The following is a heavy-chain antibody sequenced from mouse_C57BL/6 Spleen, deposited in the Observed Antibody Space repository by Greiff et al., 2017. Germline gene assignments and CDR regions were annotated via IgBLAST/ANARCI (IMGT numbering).Heavy chain of an antibody. CDR2: IDPDDGET. V-gene: IGHV14-2*01. D-gene: IGHD2-10*02. CDR1: GFNIKDYN. CDR3: ARQEYGCNFDY. Sequence: EVKLQQSGAELVKPGASVKLSCTASGFNIKDYNMHWVKQSTEQGLEWIGRIDPDDGETIYDPKFQGKATITADTSSNTAYLQLSSLTSEDTAVYYCARQEYGCNFDYWGQGTTLTVSS. J-gene: IGHJ2*01.